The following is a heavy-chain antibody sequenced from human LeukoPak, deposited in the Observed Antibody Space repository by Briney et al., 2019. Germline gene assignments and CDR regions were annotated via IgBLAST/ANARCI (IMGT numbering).Heavy chain of an antibody. D-gene: IGHD6-13*01. V-gene: IGHV3-48*04. Sequence: GGSLRLSCAASGFTFSSYAMSWVRQAPGKGLEWVSYISSSGGTIYYADSVKGRFTISRDNAKNSLYLQMNSLRAEDTAVYYCASLYGSSRMYNDYWGQGTLVTVSS. J-gene: IGHJ4*02. CDR2: ISSSGGTI. CDR1: GFTFSSYA. CDR3: ASLYGSSRMYNDY.